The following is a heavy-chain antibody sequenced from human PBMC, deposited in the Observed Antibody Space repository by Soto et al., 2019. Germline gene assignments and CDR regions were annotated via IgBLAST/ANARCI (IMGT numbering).Heavy chain of an antibody. CDR1: GFTFSSYS. J-gene: IGHJ4*02. CDR3: ARRDGYNWSYYFDY. D-gene: IGHD5-12*01. V-gene: IGHV3-21*02. Sequence: EVQLVESGGGLVKPGGSLRLSCAASGFTFSSYSMNWVRQAPGKGLEWVSSISSSSSYIYYADSVKDRFTISRDNAKNSLYLQMNSLRAEDTAVYYCARRDGYNWSYYFDYWGQGTLVTVSS. CDR2: ISSSSSYI.